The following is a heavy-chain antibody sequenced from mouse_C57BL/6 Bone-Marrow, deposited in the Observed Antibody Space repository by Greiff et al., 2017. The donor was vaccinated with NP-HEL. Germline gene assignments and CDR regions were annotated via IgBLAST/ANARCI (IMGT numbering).Heavy chain of an antibody. CDR3: ARVWDGY. CDR2: IDPSDSYT. J-gene: IGHJ2*01. Sequence: QVQLQQPGAELVMPGASVKLSCKASGYTFTSYWMHWVKQRPGQGLEWIGEIDPSDSYTNYNQKFKGKSTLTVDRSSSTAYMQLSSLTSEDSAVYYCARVWDGYWGQGTTLTVSS. V-gene: IGHV1-69*01. CDR1: GYTFTSYW. D-gene: IGHD4-1*01.